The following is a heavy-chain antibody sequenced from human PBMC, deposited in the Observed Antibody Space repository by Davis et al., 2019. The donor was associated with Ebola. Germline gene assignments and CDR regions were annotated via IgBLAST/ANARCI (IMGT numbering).Heavy chain of an antibody. D-gene: IGHD3-9*01. V-gene: IGHV4-61*05. CDR3: ARSRFFDWLLGPYYYYGIDV. CDR1: GGSISSSSYY. J-gene: IGHJ6*01. Sequence: SETLSLTCTVSGGSISSSSYYWGWIRQPPGKGLEWIGFINYSGSTNSNPSLRSRLTISVDTSKNQFSLKLSSVTAADTAVYYCARSRFFDWLLGPYYYYGIDVWGQGTTVTVAS. CDR2: INYSGST.